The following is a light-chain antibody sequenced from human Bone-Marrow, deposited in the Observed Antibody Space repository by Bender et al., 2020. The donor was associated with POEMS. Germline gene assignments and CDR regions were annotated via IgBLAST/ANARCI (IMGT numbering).Light chain of an antibody. V-gene: IGLV1-44*01. CDR2: SRH. CDR1: SSNIGAHA. J-gene: IGLJ3*02. CDR3: EVWDDSLNGWV. Sequence: QSVLTQPPSASGTPGQRVTISCSGGSSNIGAHAVNWYQHLPGTAPKLLISSRHRQPSEVPDRFSGSRRGTSASLAISGLKSEDEAGYYCEVWDDSLNGWVLAGGTKLTVL.